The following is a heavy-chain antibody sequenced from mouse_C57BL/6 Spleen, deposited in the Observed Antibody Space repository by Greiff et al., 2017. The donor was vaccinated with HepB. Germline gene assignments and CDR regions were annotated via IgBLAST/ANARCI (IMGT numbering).Heavy chain of an antibody. V-gene: IGHV5-17*01. CDR2: ISSGSSTI. J-gene: IGHJ4*01. CDR1: GFTFSDYG. Sequence: DVHLVESGGGLVKPGGSLKLSCAASGFTFSDYGMHWVRQAPEKGLEWVAYISSGSSTIYYADTLKGRSTISRDNAKNTLFLQMTSLRSEDTAMYYCARRTDYDYAMDYWGQGTSVTVSS. D-gene: IGHD2-4*01. CDR3: ARRTDYDYAMDY.